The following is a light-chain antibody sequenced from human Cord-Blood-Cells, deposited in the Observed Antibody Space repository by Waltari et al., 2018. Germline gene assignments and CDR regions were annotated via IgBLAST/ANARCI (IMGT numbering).Light chain of an antibody. CDR2: AVS. V-gene: IGLV2-11*01. Sequence: QSALTQPRPVSGPPGQSVTISCTGTSSDVGGYTYVSWYQQHPGKAPKLMIYAVSKRPSGVPDRFSGSKSGNTASLTISGLQAEDEADYYCCSYAGSYTYVFGTGTKVTVL. CDR3: CSYAGSYTYV. CDR1: SSDVGGYTY. J-gene: IGLJ1*01.